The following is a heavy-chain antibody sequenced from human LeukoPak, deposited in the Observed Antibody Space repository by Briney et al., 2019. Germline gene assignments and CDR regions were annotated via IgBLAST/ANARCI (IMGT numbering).Heavy chain of an antibody. D-gene: IGHD5-24*01. J-gene: IGHJ5*02. V-gene: IGHV1-46*01. Sequence: GASIKLSCKAFGYTFTGYWMHWVRQAPGQGPEWMGVISPSGGSTIYAQKFKGRVTLTRDMSTSTDYLELSSLRSEDTAVYYCARDNSVRDEAWWFNPWGQGTLVTVSS. CDR2: ISPSGGST. CDR3: ARDNSVRDEAWWFNP. CDR1: GYTFTGYW.